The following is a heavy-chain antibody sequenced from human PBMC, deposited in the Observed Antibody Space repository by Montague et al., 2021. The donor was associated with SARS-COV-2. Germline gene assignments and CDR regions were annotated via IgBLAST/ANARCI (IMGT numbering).Heavy chain of an antibody. J-gene: IGHJ5*01. Sequence: SETLSLTCTVSFASISTNYWSWIRQPPGKGLEWIGFIFYNGSTKYNPSLKRRVSISLDTSKNQFSLKLSSVTAADTAVYYCARQDAWAYCGDECYRGWFDSWGQGTLVTVSS. CDR3: ARQDAWAYCGDECYRGWFDS. CDR2: IFYNGST. D-gene: IGHD2-21*01. CDR1: FASISTNY. V-gene: IGHV4-59*01.